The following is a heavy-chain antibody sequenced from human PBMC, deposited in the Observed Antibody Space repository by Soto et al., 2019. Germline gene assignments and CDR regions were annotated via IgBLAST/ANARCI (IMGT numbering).Heavy chain of an antibody. J-gene: IGHJ4*02. CDR3: ASPDYSNYGFGY. CDR1: EGTFSSYA. CDR2: IIPIFGTA. Sequence: QVQLVQSGAEVKKPGSSVKVSCKASEGTFSSYAISWVRQAPGQGREGMGGIIPIFGTANYEQKFHVRVTITADESTSTAYMELSSLRSEDTAVYYCASPDYSNYGFGYWGQGPLVTVSS. V-gene: IGHV1-69*12. D-gene: IGHD4-4*01.